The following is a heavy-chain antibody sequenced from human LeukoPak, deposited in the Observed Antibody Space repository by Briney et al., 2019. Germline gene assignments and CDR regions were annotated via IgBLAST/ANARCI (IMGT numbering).Heavy chain of an antibody. CDR3: ARGVDPNYGYYYYGMDV. CDR2: IIPILGIA. Sequence: GSSVKVSCKASGGTLSSYAISWVRQAPGQGLEWMGRIIPILGIANYAQKFQGRVTITADKSTSTAYMELSSLRSEDTAVYYCARGVDPNYGYYYYGMDVWGQGTTVTVSS. V-gene: IGHV1-69*04. CDR1: GGTLSSYA. J-gene: IGHJ6*02. D-gene: IGHD4-17*01.